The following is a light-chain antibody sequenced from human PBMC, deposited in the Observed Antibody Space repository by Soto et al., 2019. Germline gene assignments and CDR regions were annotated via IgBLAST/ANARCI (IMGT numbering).Light chain of an antibody. V-gene: IGKV3-20*01. CDR3: QQYGGSPRT. Sequence: EIVLTQSPGTLSLSPGERATLSCRASQSITNNYLAWYQQKPGRAHRLLIYGASSRATGIPDRFSGSGSGTDFTLTISRLEPEDFAMYYCQQYGGSPRTFGRGTKVERK. J-gene: IGKJ1*01. CDR2: GAS. CDR1: QSITNNY.